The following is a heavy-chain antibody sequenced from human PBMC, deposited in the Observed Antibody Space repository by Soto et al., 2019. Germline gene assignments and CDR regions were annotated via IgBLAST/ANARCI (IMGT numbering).Heavy chain of an antibody. CDR3: ASGTAILWDLDC. V-gene: IGHV4-59*13. Sequence: PSETLSLTCTVSGGSISGYIWSWVRQPPGKGLEWIGYIDSRGSTNYNPSLTTRVTISLDTSKNHVALKMTSVTPADTAVYLCASGTAILWDLDCCGEGTMVNVS. CDR1: GGSISGYI. J-gene: IGHJ4*02. D-gene: IGHD2-21*02. CDR2: IDSRGST.